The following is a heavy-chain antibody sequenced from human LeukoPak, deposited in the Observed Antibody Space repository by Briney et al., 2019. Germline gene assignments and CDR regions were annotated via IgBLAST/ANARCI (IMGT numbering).Heavy chain of an antibody. CDR1: GFTVSSNY. D-gene: IGHD5-12*01. CDR3: AKVGTQGYAEFYYFDY. V-gene: IGHV3-53*01. Sequence: GGSLRLSCAASGFTVSSNYMSWVRQAPGKGLEWVSVIYSGGSTYYADSVKGRFTISRDNSKDTLYLQMNSLRAEDTAVYYCAKVGTQGYAEFYYFDYWGQGTLVTVSS. J-gene: IGHJ4*02. CDR2: IYSGGST.